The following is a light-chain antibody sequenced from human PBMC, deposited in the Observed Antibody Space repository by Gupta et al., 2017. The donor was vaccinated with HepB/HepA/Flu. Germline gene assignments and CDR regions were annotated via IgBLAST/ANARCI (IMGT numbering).Light chain of an antibody. CDR3: LLTYNNFRE. J-gene: IGLJ3*02. Sequence: QAVVTPEPSPPVSSVGAVTLPCGSSTGVVTSGHYPYWFQQKPGQAPKTLIYDTTNKHAWTPARFAGSLLGDKAALTLSGAQPEDEAEYYCLLTYNNFREFGGGTRLTVL. CDR1: TGVVTSGHY. V-gene: IGLV7-46*01. CDR2: DTT.